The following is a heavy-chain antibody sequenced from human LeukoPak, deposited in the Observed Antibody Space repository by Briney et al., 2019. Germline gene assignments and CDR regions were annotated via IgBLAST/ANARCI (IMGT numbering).Heavy chain of an antibody. CDR2: ISSSSDYI. J-gene: IGHJ4*02. V-gene: IGHV3-21*01. CDR3: AREVSTREFDY. CDR1: GFTFSNYA. Sequence: GGSLRLSCAASGFTFSNYAMNWVRQAPGKGLEWVSSISSSSDYISYAASVKGRFTTSRDNAKSSLFLQMNSLRAEDTAVYFCAREVSTREFDYWGQGTLVTVSS.